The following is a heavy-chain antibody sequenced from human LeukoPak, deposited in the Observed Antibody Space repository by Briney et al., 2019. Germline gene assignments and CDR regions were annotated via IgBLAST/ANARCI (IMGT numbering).Heavy chain of an antibody. V-gene: IGHV4-59*01. J-gene: IGHJ5*02. CDR1: GGPISSYY. CDR3: ARRARYCSSTSCYLQGFDP. Sequence: PSETLSLTCTVSGGPISSYYWSWIRQPPGKGLEWIGYIYYSGSTNYNPSLKSRVTISVDTSKSQFSLKLSSVTAADTAVYYCARRARYCSSTSCYLQGFDPWGQGTLVTVSS. CDR2: IYYSGST. D-gene: IGHD2-2*01.